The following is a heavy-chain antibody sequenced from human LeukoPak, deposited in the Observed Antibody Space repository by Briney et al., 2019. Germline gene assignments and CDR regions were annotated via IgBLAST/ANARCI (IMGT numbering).Heavy chain of an antibody. J-gene: IGHJ4*02. Sequence: QPGGSLRLSCAASGFTVSSNYMSWVRQAPGKGLEWVSVIYSGGSTYYADSVKGRFTISRDNSKNTLYLQMNSLRAEDTAVYYCARVDYGDYGFGYWGQGTLVTVSS. V-gene: IGHV3-66*01. D-gene: IGHD4-17*01. CDR2: IYSGGST. CDR3: ARVDYGDYGFGY. CDR1: GFTVSSNY.